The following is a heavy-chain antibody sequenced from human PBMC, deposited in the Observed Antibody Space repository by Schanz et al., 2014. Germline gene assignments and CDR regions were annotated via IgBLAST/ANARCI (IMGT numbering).Heavy chain of an antibody. J-gene: IGHJ4*02. CDR2: IDPNSGGT. CDR3: ARELRLEYYFDY. V-gene: IGHV1-2*02. Sequence: QVQLVQSGAEVKKPGASVKVSCKASGYTFTAYYFHWVRQAPGQGLEWMGWIDPNSGGTNYAQKFQGRVTMTRDTSISTAYMELSSLRSDDTAVYYCARELRLEYYFDYWGQGTQVTVSS. CDR1: GYTFTAYY. D-gene: IGHD4-17*01.